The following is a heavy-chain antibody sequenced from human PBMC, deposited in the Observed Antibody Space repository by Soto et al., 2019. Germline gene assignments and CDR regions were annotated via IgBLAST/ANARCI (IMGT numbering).Heavy chain of an antibody. CDR3: ATYPSMVLDAFDI. Sequence: QVQLVQSGAEVKKPGASVKVSCKASGYTSTNYDINWVRQATGQGLEWMGWMNPNSGNTGYAQKFQGRVTMTRSTSISSAYMELSSLTSEDTAVYYCATYPSMVLDAFDIWGQGTKVTVSS. J-gene: IGHJ3*02. CDR2: MNPNSGNT. D-gene: IGHD2-8*01. V-gene: IGHV1-8*01. CDR1: GYTSTNYD.